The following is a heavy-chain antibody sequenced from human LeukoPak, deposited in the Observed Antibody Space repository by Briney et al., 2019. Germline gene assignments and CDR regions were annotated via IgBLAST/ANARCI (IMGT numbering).Heavy chain of an antibody. D-gene: IGHD4-17*01. CDR2: VDPSDSYT. J-gene: IGHJ4*02. CDR1: GYSFTNYL. Sequence: GESLRISCKGSGYSFTNYLISWVRQMPGKGLEWMGRVDPSDSYTNYSPSFRGHVTISADKSVSTAYLQWSSLKASDTAMYYCARHDGDYGITSLDYWGQGTLVTVSP. V-gene: IGHV5-10-1*01. CDR3: ARHDGDYGITSLDY.